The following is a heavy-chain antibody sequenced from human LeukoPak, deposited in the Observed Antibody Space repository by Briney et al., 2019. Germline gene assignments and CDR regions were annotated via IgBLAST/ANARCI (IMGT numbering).Heavy chain of an antibody. J-gene: IGHJ4*02. CDR3: ARSAYLDSSGYYFDF. Sequence: PGGSLRLSCTASGFTFDAYAMNWVRQAPGKGLEWVSGLTNTGGTKYYADPVKGRFSISRDNSKITVSLQMNSLSADDTAVYYCARSAYLDSSGYYFDFWGQGTLVTVSS. V-gene: IGHV3-23*01. D-gene: IGHD3-22*01. CDR1: GFTFDAYA. CDR2: LTNTGGTK.